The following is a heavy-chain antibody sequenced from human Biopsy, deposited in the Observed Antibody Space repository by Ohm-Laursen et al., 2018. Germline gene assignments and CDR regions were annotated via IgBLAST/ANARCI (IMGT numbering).Heavy chain of an antibody. J-gene: IGHJ5*01. Sequence: SLRLSCAASGFTFSTYAMSWVRQAPGRGLEWVSSITCSGSSTDFADSVKGRFTISRDNSKNTLYLQMNSLRVDDAAVYFCAGKQPALSGGGNWFDSWGQGTLVIVSS. V-gene: IGHV3-23*01. D-gene: IGHD6-19*01. CDR2: ITCSGSST. CDR3: AGKQPALSGGGNWFDS. CDR1: GFTFSTYA.